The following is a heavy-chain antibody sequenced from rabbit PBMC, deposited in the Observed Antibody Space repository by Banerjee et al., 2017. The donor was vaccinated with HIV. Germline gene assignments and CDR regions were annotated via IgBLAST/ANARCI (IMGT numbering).Heavy chain of an antibody. CDR2: IYSSNGDK. CDR1: GSDISSNA. J-gene: IGHJ4*01. CDR3: ARRTSGYYNL. Sequence: QEQLVESGGGLVQPEGSLTLTCKASGSDISSNAMCWVRQAPGKGLELIACIYSSNGDKWYASWVNGRFTISKTSSTTVTLQMTSLTAADTATYFCARRTSGYYNLWGPGILVTVS. V-gene: IGHV1S47*01. D-gene: IGHD1-1*01.